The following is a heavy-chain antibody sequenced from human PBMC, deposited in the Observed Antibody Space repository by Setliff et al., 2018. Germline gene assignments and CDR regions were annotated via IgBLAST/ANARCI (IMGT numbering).Heavy chain of an antibody. CDR1: GFTFTSYA. J-gene: IGHJ3*02. D-gene: IGHD3-22*01. Sequence: SVKVSCKASGFTFTSYAMQWVRQARGQRLEWIGWIVVGSGNTNYAQKFQERVTITRDMSTSTAYMELSSLRSEDTAVYYCAADLGYYWAFDIWGQGTMVTVSS. CDR2: IVVGSGNT. CDR3: AADLGYYWAFDI. V-gene: IGHV1-58*02.